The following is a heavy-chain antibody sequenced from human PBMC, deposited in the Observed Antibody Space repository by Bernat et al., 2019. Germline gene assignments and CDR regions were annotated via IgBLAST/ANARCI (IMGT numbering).Heavy chain of an antibody. Sequence: EVQLVESGGGLVKPGGSLRLSCAASGFTFSVAWMNRVRQAPGRGLGGVGRIKSKTDGGTTDYAAPVKGRFTISRDDSENTLYLQMYSLKTEDTAVYYCTTDYYDSSGYFTFGYWGQGILVTVSS. CDR3: TTDYYDSSGYFTFGY. V-gene: IGHV3-15*07. J-gene: IGHJ4*02. CDR1: GFTFSVAW. D-gene: IGHD3-22*01. CDR2: IKSKTDGGTT.